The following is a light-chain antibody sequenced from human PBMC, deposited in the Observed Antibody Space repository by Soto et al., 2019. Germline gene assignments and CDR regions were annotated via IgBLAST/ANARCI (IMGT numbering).Light chain of an antibody. CDR2: GNS. CDR3: QSYDSSLSVVV. J-gene: IGLJ2*01. CDR1: SSNIGADYD. V-gene: IGLV1-40*01. Sequence: QTVVTQPPSVPGAPGQRVTISCTGSSSNIGADYDVHWYQHLPGKAPKLLIYGNSNRPSGVPERFSGSKSGTSASLAVTGLQAEDEADYYCQSYDSSLSVVVFGAGTKLTVL.